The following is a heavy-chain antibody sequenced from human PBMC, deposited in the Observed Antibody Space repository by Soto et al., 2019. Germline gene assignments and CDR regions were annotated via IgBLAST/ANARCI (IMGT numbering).Heavy chain of an antibody. CDR1: GYTFTSYG. V-gene: IGHV1-18*01. Sequence: QVQLVQSGAEVKKHGASVKVSCKASGYTFTSYGISWVREAPGQGLEWMGWISTYNGNTNYAQKLQGRVTMTTDTSTSTAYMELRSLRSDDTAVYYCARAVQYDILTGYYADYYYYGMAVWGQGTTVTVSS. D-gene: IGHD3-9*01. CDR3: ARAVQYDILTGYYADYYYYGMAV. CDR2: ISTYNGNT. J-gene: IGHJ6*02.